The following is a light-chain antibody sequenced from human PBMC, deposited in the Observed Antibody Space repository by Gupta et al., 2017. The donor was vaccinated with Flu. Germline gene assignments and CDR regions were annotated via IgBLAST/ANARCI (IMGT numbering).Light chain of an antibody. CDR1: QSVGTD. CDR2: SAS. J-gene: IGKJ1*01. Sequence: PDFQSVPPKEKVTITCRASQSVGTDLHWYQQKPEQSPKLLIKSASQAISGVPSRFSGSGSGTDFTLTINGLEAEDAAVYYCHQSSSLPQAFGQGTKVEIK. V-gene: IGKV6D-21*02. CDR3: HQSSSLPQA.